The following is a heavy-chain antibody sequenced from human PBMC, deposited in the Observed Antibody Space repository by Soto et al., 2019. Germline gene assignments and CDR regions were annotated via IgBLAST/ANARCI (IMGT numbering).Heavy chain of an antibody. Sequence: PGGSLRLSCAVSGFTFSRYWMYWVRQAPGKGLVWVSYINDDGSSTRYADSVKGRFTISRDNAKNTVYLQMNNLRIEDTDVYYCASAPFVGFEYWGQGALVTVSS. CDR1: GFTFSRYW. J-gene: IGHJ4*02. V-gene: IGHV3-74*01. CDR3: ASAPFVGFEY. CDR2: INDDGSST. D-gene: IGHD3-3*02.